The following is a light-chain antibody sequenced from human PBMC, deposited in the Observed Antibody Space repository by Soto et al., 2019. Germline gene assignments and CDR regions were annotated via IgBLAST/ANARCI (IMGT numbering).Light chain of an antibody. CDR2: GAS. J-gene: IGKJ4*01. V-gene: IGKV3-15*01. CDR1: QSVSSN. Sequence: EIVMTQSPAPLSVSPGERANLSCMASQSVSSNLAWYQQKPGQAPRFLIYGASTRATGIPARFSGSGSGTEFTLTISSLQSEDFAVYYCQQYDNWPLTFGGGTKVDI. CDR3: QQYDNWPLT.